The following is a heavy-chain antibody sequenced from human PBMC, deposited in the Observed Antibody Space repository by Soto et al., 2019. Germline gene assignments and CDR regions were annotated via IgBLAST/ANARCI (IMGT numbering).Heavy chain of an antibody. CDR3: AKDKGLRRLASYYFDY. CDR1: GFTFSSYA. Sequence: GGSLRLSCAASGFTFSSYAMSWVRQAPGKGLEWVSGFGGSGGSTYYADSVKGRFTISRDNSKNKLYLQKNSLRAEDTAVYYCAKDKGLRRLASYYFDYWGQGTLVTVSS. J-gene: IGHJ4*02. CDR2: FGGSGGST. V-gene: IGHV3-23*01. D-gene: IGHD5-12*01.